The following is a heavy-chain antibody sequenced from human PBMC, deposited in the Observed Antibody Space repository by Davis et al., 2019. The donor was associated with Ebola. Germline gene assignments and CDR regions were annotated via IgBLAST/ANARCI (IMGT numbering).Heavy chain of an antibody. V-gene: IGHV3-48*02. D-gene: IGHD1-26*01. Sequence: GESLKISCAASGFTFSSYSMNWVRQAPGKGLEWVSYISSSSSTIYYADSVKGRFTISRDNAKNSLYLQMNSLRDEDTAVYYCAKDIGAVGAIERAFDHWGQGTLVTVSS. CDR1: GFTFSSYS. CDR3: AKDIGAVGAIERAFDH. CDR2: ISSSSSTI. J-gene: IGHJ4*02.